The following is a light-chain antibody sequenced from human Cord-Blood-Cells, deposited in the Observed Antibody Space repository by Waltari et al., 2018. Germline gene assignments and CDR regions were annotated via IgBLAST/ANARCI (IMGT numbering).Light chain of an antibody. J-gene: IGLJ2*01. CDR1: SSDVGSYHL. Sequence: QSALTQPASVSGSPGQSITISRTGTSSDVGSYHLVSWYQQHPGNAPKLRIDDGSKRPSGVSNRLSGSKAGNTASLTISVLQAEDEADYYCSSYAGSSTLVFGGGTKLTGL. CDR2: DGS. V-gene: IGLV2-23*01. CDR3: SSYAGSSTLV.